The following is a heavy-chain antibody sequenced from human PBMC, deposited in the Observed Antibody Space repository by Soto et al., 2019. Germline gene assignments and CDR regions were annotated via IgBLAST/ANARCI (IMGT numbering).Heavy chain of an antibody. J-gene: IGHJ4*02. CDR2: INHSGFT. CDR3: ARGHGRFAH. V-gene: IGHV4-34*01. CDR1: GGSFTGYY. Sequence: SETLSLTCDVSGGSFTGYYWSWIRQPPGKGLEWIGEINHSGFTNYNPSLTGRVTISLDTSKSQFSLKLSSLTAADTAFYFCARGHGRFAHWGQGTLVTVSS.